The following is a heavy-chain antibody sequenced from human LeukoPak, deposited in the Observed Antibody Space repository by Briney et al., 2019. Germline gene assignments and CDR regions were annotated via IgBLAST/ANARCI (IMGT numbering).Heavy chain of an antibody. D-gene: IGHD2-15*01. CDR1: GGSISSSSYY. J-gene: IGHJ4*02. CDR2: IYYSGST. Sequence: PSETLSLTCTVSGGSISSSSYYWGWIRQPPGKGLEWIGGIYYSGSTYYNPSLKSRVTISVDTSKNQFSLKLSSVTAADTAVYYCARGGDIVVVVAATLEDYFDYWGQGTLVTVSS. CDR3: ARGGDIVVVVAATLEDYFDY. V-gene: IGHV4-39*01.